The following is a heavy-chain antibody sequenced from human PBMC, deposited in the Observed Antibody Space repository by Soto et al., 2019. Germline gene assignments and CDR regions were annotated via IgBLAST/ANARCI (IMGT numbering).Heavy chain of an antibody. J-gene: IGHJ6*02. Sequence: GGALTVSCADSGFAFSSYSMHWVREAPGKGLQWVAVISYDGSNKYYADPVKGRFTISRDNSKNTLYLQMSSLRAEDTAVYYCVKDGSSGWPYYYGMDVWGQGTTVTVSS. D-gene: IGHD6-19*01. CDR3: VKDGSSGWPYYYGMDV. V-gene: IGHV3-30*18. CDR2: ISYDGSNK. CDR1: GFAFSSYS.